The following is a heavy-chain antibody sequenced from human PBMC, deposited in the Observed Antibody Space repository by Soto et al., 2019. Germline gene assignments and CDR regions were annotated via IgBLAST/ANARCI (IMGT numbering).Heavy chain of an antibody. J-gene: IGHJ4*02. V-gene: IGHV3-48*02. Sequence: GGSLRLSCAASGFTFSSYSMNWVHQAPGKGLERVSYISSSSSTIYYADSVTGRFTIPRDNAKNSLYLQMDRLRDEDTAVYYCARGGYSSSWPFDYWGRGSLVTVSS. CDR1: GFTFSSYS. D-gene: IGHD2-2*03. CDR3: ARGGYSSSWPFDY. CDR2: ISSSSSTI.